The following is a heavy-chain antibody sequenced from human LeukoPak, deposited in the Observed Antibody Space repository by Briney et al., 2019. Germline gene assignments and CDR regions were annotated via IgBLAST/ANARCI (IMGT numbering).Heavy chain of an antibody. CDR3: ARGLMEYYDFWSGSSFDY. CDR1: GGSISSGSYY. CDR2: IYTSGST. D-gene: IGHD3-3*01. V-gene: IGHV4-61*02. J-gene: IGHJ4*02. Sequence: SETLSLTCTVSGGSISSGSYYWSWIRQPAGKGLEWIGRIYTSGSTNYNPSLKSRVTISVDTSKNQFSLKLSSVTAADTDVYYCARGLMEYYDFWSGSSFDYWGQGTLVTVSS.